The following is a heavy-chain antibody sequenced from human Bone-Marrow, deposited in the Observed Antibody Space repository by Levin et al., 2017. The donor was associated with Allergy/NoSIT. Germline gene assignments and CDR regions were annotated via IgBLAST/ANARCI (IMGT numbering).Heavy chain of an antibody. V-gene: IGHV3-74*01. CDR3: ARALYLGYQKGSAASHHPDNNWFDP. D-gene: IGHD2-2*01. CDR2: INSDGSST. J-gene: IGHJ5*02. Sequence: GESLKISCAASGFTFSSYWMHWVRQAPGKGLVWVSRINSDGSSTSYADSVKGRFTISRDNAKNTLYLQMNSLRAEDTAVYYCARALYLGYQKGSAASHHPDNNWFDPWGQGTLVTVSS. CDR1: GFTFSSYW.